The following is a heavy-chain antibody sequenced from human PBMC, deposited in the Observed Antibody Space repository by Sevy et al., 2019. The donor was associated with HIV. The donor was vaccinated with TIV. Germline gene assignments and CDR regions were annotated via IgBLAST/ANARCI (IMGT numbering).Heavy chain of an antibody. CDR2: IKGDGSEK. D-gene: IGHD1-26*01. J-gene: IGHJ6*02. Sequence: GGSLRLSCAASGFTFSHYWMTWVHQAPGKGPEWVANIKGDGSEKYYVDSVRGRFTISRDNAKNSLYLQMNSLRGEDTALYYCARDCNSATCLWGLDVWGQGTTVTAP. CDR1: GFTFSHYW. V-gene: IGHV3-7*03. CDR3: ARDCNSATCLWGLDV.